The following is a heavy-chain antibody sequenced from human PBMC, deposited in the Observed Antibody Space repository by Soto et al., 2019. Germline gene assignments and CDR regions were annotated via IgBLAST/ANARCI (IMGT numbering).Heavy chain of an antibody. CDR1: GFTFSSYG. J-gene: IGHJ6*02. D-gene: IGHD2-8*01. V-gene: IGHV3-30*18. Sequence: SLRLSCAASGFTFSSYGMHWVRQAPGKGLEWVAVISYDGSNKYYADSVKGRFTISRDNSKNTLYLQMNSLRAEDTAVYYCAKDHQCTNGVCYLNYYYGMDVWGQGTTVTVSS. CDR2: ISYDGSNK. CDR3: AKDHQCTNGVCYLNYYYGMDV.